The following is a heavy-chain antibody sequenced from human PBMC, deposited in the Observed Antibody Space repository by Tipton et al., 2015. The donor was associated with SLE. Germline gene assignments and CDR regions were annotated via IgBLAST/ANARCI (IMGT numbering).Heavy chain of an antibody. Sequence: SLRLSCAASGITLNNYEVNWVRQTPGKGLDWVSYISSYGGSAYYADSVKGRFTISRDNAKNSLYLQMESLRAEDTALYFCALYSRGYSSYYYMDVWGKGTTVTVSS. CDR3: ALYSRGYSSYYYMDV. CDR1: GITLNNYE. CDR2: ISSYGGSA. V-gene: IGHV3-48*03. D-gene: IGHD1-26*01. J-gene: IGHJ6*03.